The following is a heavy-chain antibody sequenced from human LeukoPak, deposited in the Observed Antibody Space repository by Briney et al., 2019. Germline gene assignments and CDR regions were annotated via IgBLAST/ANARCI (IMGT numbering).Heavy chain of an antibody. J-gene: IGHJ4*02. Sequence: ASVKVSCKASGGTFSSYAISWVRQAPGQGLEWMERIIPILGIANYAQKFQGRVTITADKSTSTAYMELSSLRSEDTAVYYCARDYYDSSGEYLPYYFDYWGQGTLVTVSS. CDR2: IIPILGIA. CDR1: GGTFSSYA. V-gene: IGHV1-69*04. D-gene: IGHD3-22*01. CDR3: ARDYYDSSGEYLPYYFDY.